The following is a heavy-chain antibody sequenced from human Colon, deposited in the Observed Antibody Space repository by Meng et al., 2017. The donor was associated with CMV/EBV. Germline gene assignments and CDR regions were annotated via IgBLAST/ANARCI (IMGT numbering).Heavy chain of an antibody. D-gene: IGHD4-23*01. CDR3: ARDDSAAGNAFDI. J-gene: IGHJ4*02. Sequence: GESLKISCAASGFTFSSYNMNWVRQAPGKGLEWVSSISSNFDYRHYADSVKGRFTISRDNANNSLFLQMSNLRAEDTAVYYCARDDSAAGNAFDIWGQGTLVTVSS. CDR1: GFTFSSYN. V-gene: IGHV3-21*01. CDR2: ISSNFDYR.